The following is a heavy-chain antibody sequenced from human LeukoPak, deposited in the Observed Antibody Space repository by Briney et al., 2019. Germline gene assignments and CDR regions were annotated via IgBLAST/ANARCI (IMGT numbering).Heavy chain of an antibody. CDR3: VTGFTTMAVDYFDY. D-gene: IGHD5-18*01. J-gene: IGHJ4*02. V-gene: IGHV1-24*01. CDR1: GKTLSDLS. CDR2: SDPEDGER. Sequence: GASVKVSCKVSGKTLSDLSIHWLRQPPGKVLEWLGGSDPEDGERIYAQMFQGRVTMTEDTSIDTAYMELSSLRSEDTAVYYCVTGFTTMAVDYFDYWGQGTLVTVSP.